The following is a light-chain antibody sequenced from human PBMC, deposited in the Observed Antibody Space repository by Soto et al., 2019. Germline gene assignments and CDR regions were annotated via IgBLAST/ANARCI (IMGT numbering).Light chain of an antibody. V-gene: IGLV2-23*02. CDR1: SSDVGSYNL. CDR2: EDT. CDR3: CSYTGSSTFKVL. Sequence: QSALTQPASVSGSPGQSITISCTGTSSDVGSYNLVSWYQQHPGKAPKLMIYEDTKRPSGVSNRFSAPKSGNTASLTISGLQAEDEADYYCCSYTGSSTFKVLFGGGTKVTVL. J-gene: IGLJ2*01.